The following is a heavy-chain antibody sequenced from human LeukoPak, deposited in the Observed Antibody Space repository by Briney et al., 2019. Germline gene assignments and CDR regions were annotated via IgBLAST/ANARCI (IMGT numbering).Heavy chain of an antibody. CDR2: ISWNSGSI. V-gene: IGHV3-9*03. Sequence: GGSLRLSCAASGFTFDDYAMHWVRHAPGKGLEWVSGISWNSGSIGYADSVKGRFTISRDNAKNSLYLQMNSLRAEDMALYYCAKEAVAGEYDYWGQGTLVTVSS. CDR1: GFTFDDYA. CDR3: AKEAVAGEYDY. J-gene: IGHJ4*02. D-gene: IGHD6-19*01.